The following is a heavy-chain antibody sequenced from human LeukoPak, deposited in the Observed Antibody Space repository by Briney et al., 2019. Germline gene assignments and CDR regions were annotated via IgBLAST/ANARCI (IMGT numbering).Heavy chain of an antibody. CDR2: IYPGDSDI. CDR1: GSSFNSYW. D-gene: IGHD5-24*01. V-gene: IGHV5-51*01. Sequence: GESLQISFKGSGSSFNSYWIAWVRQMPGKGLEWMGIIYPGDSDIRYSPSFQGQVTISADKSISTAYLQWSSLKASDTAMYYCARQDGSALYYFDYWGQGTLVTVSS. CDR3: ARQDGSALYYFDY. J-gene: IGHJ4*02.